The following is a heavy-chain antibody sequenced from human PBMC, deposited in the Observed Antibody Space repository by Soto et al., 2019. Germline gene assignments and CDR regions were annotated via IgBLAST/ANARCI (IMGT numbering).Heavy chain of an antibody. CDR3: ARPQGTTSMYQWFDP. Sequence: QVQLEESGPRLVRPSETLSLTCTVSGGSISSISYYWGWIRQSPGKGLEWIGSSYYRGNTYYNASLKSRVARSVDTSKNQFSLKLTSVTAADTAVYYCARPQGTTSMYQWFDPWGQGTLVTVSS. J-gene: IGHJ5*02. D-gene: IGHD4-17*01. CDR1: GGSISSISYY. CDR2: SYYRGNT. V-gene: IGHV4-39*01.